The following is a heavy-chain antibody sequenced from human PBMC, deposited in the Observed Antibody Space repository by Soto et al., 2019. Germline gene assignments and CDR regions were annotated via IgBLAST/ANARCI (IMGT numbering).Heavy chain of an antibody. CDR2: ISSSSSYI. Sequence: GGSLRLSCAASGFTFSSYSMNWVRQAPGKGLEWVSSISSSSSYIYYADSVKGRFTISRDNAKNSLYLQMNSLRAEDTAVYYCARVPAADTYYYYYMDVWGKGTTVTVSS. J-gene: IGHJ6*03. CDR3: ARVPAADTYYYYYMDV. CDR1: GFTFSSYS. V-gene: IGHV3-21*01. D-gene: IGHD5-18*01.